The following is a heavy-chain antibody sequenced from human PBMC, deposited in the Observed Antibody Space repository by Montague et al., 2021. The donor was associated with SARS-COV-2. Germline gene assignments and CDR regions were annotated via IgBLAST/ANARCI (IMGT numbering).Heavy chain of an antibody. CDR1: GFSLNNRLG. CDR2: IFLNGEQ. D-gene: IGHD3-16*02. J-gene: IGHJ4*02. V-gene: IGHV2-26*01. CDR3: ARIRSDPPLLYLGVWDYYFDF. Sequence: ALVKPTQTLTLTCTVSGFSLNNRLGVTWIRQPPGKALEWLAHIFLNGEQSVTTSLKTRVTVSRDTSKNQVVLSMTNVDPADTAIYYCARIRSDPPLLYLGVWDYYFDFWGQGILVSVSS.